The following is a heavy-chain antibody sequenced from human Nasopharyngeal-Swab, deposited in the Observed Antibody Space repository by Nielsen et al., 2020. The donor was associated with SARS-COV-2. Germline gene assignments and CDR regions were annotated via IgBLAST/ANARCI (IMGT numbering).Heavy chain of an antibody. CDR2: ISYDGSNK. Sequence: GGSLRLSCAASGFTFSSYGMHWVRQAPGKGLEWVAVISYDGSNKYYADSAKGRFTISRDNSKNTLYLQMNSLRAEDTAVYYCAKNITGYSSGWFYYYYMDVWGKGTTVTVSS. V-gene: IGHV3-30*18. J-gene: IGHJ6*03. CDR3: AKNITGYSSGWFYYYYMDV. D-gene: IGHD6-19*01. CDR1: GFTFSSYG.